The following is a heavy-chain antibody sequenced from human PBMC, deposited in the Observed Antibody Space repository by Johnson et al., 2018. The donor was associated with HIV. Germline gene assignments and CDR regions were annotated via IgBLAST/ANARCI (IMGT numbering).Heavy chain of an antibody. CDR3: AKDIGGDPNDAFDI. CDR2: ISYDVSSK. V-gene: IGHV3-30*18. Sequence: QVQLVESGGGLVKPGGSLRLSCAASGFTFSNAWMSCVRQAPGQGLEWVAVISYDVSSKYYADSVKVRFTISRDNSKNTLNLQMNSLRAEDTALYYCAKDIGGDPNDAFDIWGQGTMVTVSS. CDR1: GFTFSNAW. J-gene: IGHJ3*02. D-gene: IGHD2-21*02.